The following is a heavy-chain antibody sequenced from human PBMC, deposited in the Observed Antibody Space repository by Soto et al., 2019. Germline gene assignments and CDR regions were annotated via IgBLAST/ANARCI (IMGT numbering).Heavy chain of an antibody. CDR3: AKDRYRSYGSGYPLGYFGS. V-gene: IGHV3-23*01. J-gene: IGHJ4*02. CDR2: ISGSGSTT. Sequence: PGGSMRPSCPPNGFTFSTCAMNWVRQPPGKGLEWVSTISGSGSTTYYADSVNGRFTISRDNFKNTLYLQMNSLRDEDTAVYYCAKDRYRSYGSGYPLGYFGSWGQGTLVTVS. D-gene: IGHD3-22*01. CDR1: GFTFSTCA.